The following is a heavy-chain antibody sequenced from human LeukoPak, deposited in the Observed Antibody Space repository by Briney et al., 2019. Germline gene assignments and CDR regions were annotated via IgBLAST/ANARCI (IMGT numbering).Heavy chain of an antibody. V-gene: IGHV1-58*02. CDR2: IGVGGGNT. Sequence: SVKVSCKASGFTFTNSAIQWVRQARGQRLEWIGWIGVGGGNTNYAQRFQDRVTITADKSTSTAYMELSSLRSEDTAVYYCARYHDSSGRYNWFDPWGQGTLVTVSS. CDR1: GFTFTNSA. CDR3: ARYHDSSGRYNWFDP. D-gene: IGHD3-22*01. J-gene: IGHJ5*02.